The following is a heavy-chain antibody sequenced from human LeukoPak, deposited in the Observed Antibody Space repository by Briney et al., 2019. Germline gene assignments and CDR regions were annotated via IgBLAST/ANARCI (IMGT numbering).Heavy chain of an antibody. CDR1: GFTFSDYA. V-gene: IGHV3-7*03. CDR2: IKQDGTEK. J-gene: IGHJ4*02. Sequence: PGGSLRLSCAASGFTFSDYAMRWVRQAPGKGLEWVANIKQDGTEKSYVDSVKGRFTISRDNAKNSLYLHMNSLRGEDTAVYYCARWSLLSGTYYIDYWGQGTLVTVAS. CDR3: ARWSLLSGTYYIDY. D-gene: IGHD1-26*01.